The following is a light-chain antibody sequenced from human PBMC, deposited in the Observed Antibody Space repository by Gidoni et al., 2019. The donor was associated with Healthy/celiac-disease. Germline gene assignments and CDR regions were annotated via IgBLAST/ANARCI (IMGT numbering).Light chain of an antibody. Sequence: DIQMTQSSSTLSASVGDRVTITCRASQSISSWLAWYQQKPGKAPKLLIYKASTLESGVPSRFSGSGSGTKFTLTISSLQPDDFATYYCQQFNSYPWTFGQGTKVEIK. CDR3: QQFNSYPWT. CDR2: KAS. J-gene: IGKJ1*01. CDR1: QSISSW. V-gene: IGKV1-5*03.